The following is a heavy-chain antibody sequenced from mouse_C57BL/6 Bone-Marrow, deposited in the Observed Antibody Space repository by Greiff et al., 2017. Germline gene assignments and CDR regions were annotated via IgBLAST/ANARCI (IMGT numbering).Heavy chain of an antibody. D-gene: IGHD2-3*01. Sequence: VQLQQPGAELVRPGSSVKLSCKASGYTFTSYWMHWVKQRPIQGLEWIGNIDPADSATHYNQKFKDKATLTVDQSSSTAYMHLSSLTSEDSSVYYCARGLLRRYWGQGTSLTGSS. CDR1: GYTFTSYW. CDR2: IDPADSAT. J-gene: IGHJ2*02. V-gene: IGHV1-52*01. CDR3: ARGLLRRY.